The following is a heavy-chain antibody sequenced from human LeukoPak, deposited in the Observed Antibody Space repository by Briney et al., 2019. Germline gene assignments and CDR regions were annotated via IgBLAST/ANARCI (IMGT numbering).Heavy chain of an antibody. V-gene: IGHV3-66*01. CDR3: ARDPPAVAANTYG. Sequence: GGSLRLSCAASGFTVSDNYMRWVRQTPGKGLEWVSLIYSGGATFYADAVKGRFTISRDGSKNTLYLQMNSLRAEDTAVYYCARDPPAVAANTYGWGQGTLVTVSS. J-gene: IGHJ4*02. D-gene: IGHD6-6*01. CDR1: GFTVSDNY. CDR2: IYSGGAT.